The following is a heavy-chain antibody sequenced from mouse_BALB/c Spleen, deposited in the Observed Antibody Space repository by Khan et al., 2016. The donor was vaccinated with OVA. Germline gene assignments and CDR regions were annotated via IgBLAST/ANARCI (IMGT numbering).Heavy chain of an antibody. CDR1: GYSITSGYA. CDR2: ISYSGVT. D-gene: IGHD1-1*01. CDR3: ARRNYYGYYFDY. V-gene: IGHV3-2*02. Sequence: EVQLQESGPGLVKPSQSLSLSCTVTGYSITSGYAWNWIRQFPGNKLEWIGYISYSGVTSYTPSLKSRIPITRDTSKNQSFLQLNSVTTEDTADYYCARRNYYGYYFDYWGQGTTLTVSS. J-gene: IGHJ2*01.